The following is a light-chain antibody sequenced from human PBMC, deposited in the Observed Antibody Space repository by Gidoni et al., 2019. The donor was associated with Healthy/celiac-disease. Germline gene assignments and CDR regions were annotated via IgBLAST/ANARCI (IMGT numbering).Light chain of an antibody. CDR3: QQRSNWPPSLT. CDR1: QSVSSY. V-gene: IGKV3-11*01. Sequence: EIVLTQSPATLSRSPGERATLSCRASQSVSSYLAWYQQKPGQAPRLLIYDASNRATGIPARFSGSGSGTDFTLTISSLEPEDFAVYYCQQRSNWPPSLTFGGGTKVEIK. J-gene: IGKJ4*01. CDR2: DAS.